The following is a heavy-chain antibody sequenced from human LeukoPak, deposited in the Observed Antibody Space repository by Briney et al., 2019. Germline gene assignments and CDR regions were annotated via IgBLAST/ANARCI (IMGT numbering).Heavy chain of an antibody. J-gene: IGHJ4*02. CDR3: TTDLGTYYHGSQRLIPIDY. V-gene: IGHV3-15*01. Sequence: GGSLRLSCVDSGFTFTNAWMSWVRQAPGKGLEWIGRIKSKTDGETTNYAEPVRGRFTISRDDSKSAVYLQMNSLKIEDTAVYYCTTDLGTYYHGSQRLIPIDYWGQGILVTVSS. CDR1: GFTFTNAW. CDR2: IKSKTDGETT. D-gene: IGHD3-10*01.